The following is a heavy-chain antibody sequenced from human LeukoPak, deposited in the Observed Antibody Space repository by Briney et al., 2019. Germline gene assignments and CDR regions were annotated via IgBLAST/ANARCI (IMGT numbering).Heavy chain of an antibody. J-gene: IGHJ4*02. CDR3: TTDLGTYYHGSQRLIPIDY. V-gene: IGHV3-15*01. Sequence: GGSLRLSCVDSGFTFTNAWMSWVRQAPGKGLEWIGRIKSKTDGETTNYAEPVRGRFTISRDDSKSAVYLQMNSLKIEDTAVYYCTTDLGTYYHGSQRLIPIDYWGQGILVTVSS. CDR1: GFTFTNAW. CDR2: IKSKTDGETT. D-gene: IGHD3-10*01.